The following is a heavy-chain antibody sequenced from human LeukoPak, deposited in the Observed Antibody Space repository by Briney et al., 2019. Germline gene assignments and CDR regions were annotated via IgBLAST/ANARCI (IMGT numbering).Heavy chain of an antibody. CDR2: ISSRGSTT. CDR3: ARGEYHFYYYMGV. Sequence: PGGSLRLSCAASGFTFSDYYMNWIRQAPGKGLEWVSYISSRGSTTHYADSVKGRFTISRDNAKRSVYLQMDSLRAGDTAVYYCARGEYHFYYYMGVWGKGTTVTVSS. J-gene: IGHJ6*03. V-gene: IGHV3-11*04. CDR1: GFTFSDYY. D-gene: IGHD2/OR15-2a*01.